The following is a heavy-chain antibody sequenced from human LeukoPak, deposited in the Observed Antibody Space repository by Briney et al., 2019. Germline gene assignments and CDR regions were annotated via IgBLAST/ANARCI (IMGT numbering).Heavy chain of an antibody. D-gene: IGHD2-21*02. Sequence: GESLKISCKGSGYSFTSYWIGWVRQMPGKGLERMGIIYPGDSDTRYSPSFQGQVTISADKSISTAYLQWSSLKASDTAMYYCARHFPYCGGDCYSYYFDYWGQGTLVTVSS. CDR3: ARHFPYCGGDCYSYYFDY. V-gene: IGHV5-51*01. CDR1: GYSFTSYW. J-gene: IGHJ4*02. CDR2: IYPGDSDT.